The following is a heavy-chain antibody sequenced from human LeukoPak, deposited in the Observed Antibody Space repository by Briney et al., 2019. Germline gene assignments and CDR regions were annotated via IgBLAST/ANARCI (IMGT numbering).Heavy chain of an antibody. CDR3: AGSPLGGGWFDP. J-gene: IGHJ5*02. D-gene: IGHD3-16*01. CDR1: GFTFSSYA. CDR2: ISGSGGST. Sequence: GGSLRLSCAASGFTFSSYAMSWVRQAPGKGLGWVSAISGSGGSTYYADSVKGRFTISRDNSKNTLYLQMNSLRAEDTAVYYCAGSPLGGGWFDPWGQGTLVTVSS. V-gene: IGHV3-23*01.